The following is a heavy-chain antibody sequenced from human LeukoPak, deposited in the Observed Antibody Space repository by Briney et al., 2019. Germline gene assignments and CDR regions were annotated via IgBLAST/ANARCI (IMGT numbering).Heavy chain of an antibody. V-gene: IGHV3-21*01. J-gene: IGHJ4*02. CDR2: ISSSSSYI. Sequence: GGSLRLSCAASGFTFSSYSMNWVRQAPGKGLEWVSSISSSSSYIYYADSVKGRFTISRDNAKNSLYLQMNRLRAEDTAVYYCARDRESIAAAGTYFDYWGQGTLVTVSS. D-gene: IGHD6-13*01. CDR1: GFTFSSYS. CDR3: ARDRESIAAAGTYFDY.